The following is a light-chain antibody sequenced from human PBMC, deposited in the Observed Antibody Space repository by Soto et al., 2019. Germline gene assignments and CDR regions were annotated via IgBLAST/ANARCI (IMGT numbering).Light chain of an antibody. V-gene: IGKV3-20*01. Sequence: DIVLTQSPGTLSLSPGERATLSCRASQSVSSNYLAWYQQKPGQAPRLLIYGASSGVTGIPDRCSGSGSGTDSTLTISTLEPEDFAVYYWHQYVTSPCTFGQATEVDSK. CDR1: QSVSSNY. CDR3: HQYVTSPCT. J-gene: IGKJ1*01. CDR2: GAS.